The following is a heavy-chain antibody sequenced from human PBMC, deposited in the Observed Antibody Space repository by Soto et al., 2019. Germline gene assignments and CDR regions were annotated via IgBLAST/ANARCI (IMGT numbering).Heavy chain of an antibody. J-gene: IGHJ5*01. V-gene: IGHV1-18*01. Sequence: ASVKVSCKASGYTFTSYGISWVRQAPGQGLEWMGWISAYNGNTNYAQKLQGRVTMTTDTSTSTAYMELRSLRSDDTAVYYCARETRYCSGGSCSRWFDSWGQGTLVTVSS. CDR3: ARETRYCSGGSCSRWFDS. CDR2: ISAYNGNT. D-gene: IGHD2-15*01. CDR1: GYTFTSYG.